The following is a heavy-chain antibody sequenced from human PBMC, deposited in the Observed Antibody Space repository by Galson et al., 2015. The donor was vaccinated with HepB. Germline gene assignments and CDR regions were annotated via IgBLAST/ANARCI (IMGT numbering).Heavy chain of an antibody. CDR2: IKQDGSEK. V-gene: IGHV3-7*03. D-gene: IGHD3-10*01. CDR3: ARVKQGGGSLWFGEHQLGYYGMDV. Sequence: SLRLSCAASGFTFSSYWMSWVRQAPGKGLEWVANIKQDGSEKYYVDSVKGRFTISRDNAKNSLYLQMNSLRAEDTAVYYCARVKQGGGSLWFGEHQLGYYGMDVWDQGTTVTVSS. CDR1: GFTFSSYW. J-gene: IGHJ6*02.